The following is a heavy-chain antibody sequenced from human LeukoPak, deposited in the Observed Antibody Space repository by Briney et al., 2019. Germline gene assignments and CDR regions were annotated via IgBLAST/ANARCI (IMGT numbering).Heavy chain of an antibody. CDR3: ARHTGDDSSGYYLTYYFDY. CDR2: INHSGST. CDR1: GGSFSGYY. V-gene: IGHV4-34*01. J-gene: IGHJ4*02. D-gene: IGHD3-22*01. Sequence: SETLSLTCAISGGSFSGYYWSWIRQPPGKGLEWIGEINHSGSTNYNPSLKSRVTISVDTSKSQFSLTLSSVTAADTAVYYCARHTGDDSSGYYLTYYFDYWGQGTLVTVSS.